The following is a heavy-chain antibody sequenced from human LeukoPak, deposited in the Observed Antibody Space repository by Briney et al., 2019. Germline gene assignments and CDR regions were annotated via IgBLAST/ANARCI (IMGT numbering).Heavy chain of an antibody. CDR2: IYYSGST. CDR3: ARDLVTVTKGFDI. V-gene: IGHV4-39*07. J-gene: IGHJ3*02. Sequence: PSETLSLTCTVSGGSISSSSYYWGWIRQPPGKGLEWIGSIYYSGSTYYNPSLKSRVTVSVDTSKNQFSLKLSSVTAADTAVYYCARDLVTVTKGFDIWGQGTMVSVSS. CDR1: GGSISSSSYY. D-gene: IGHD4-17*01.